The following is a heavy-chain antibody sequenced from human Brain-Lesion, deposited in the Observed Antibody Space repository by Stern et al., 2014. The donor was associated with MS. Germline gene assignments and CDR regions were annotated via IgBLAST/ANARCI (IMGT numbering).Heavy chain of an antibody. CDR2: IDHSGSA. D-gene: IGHD3-22*01. CDR3: AGGPYYFDGSGYPY. CDR1: GGSFSGYS. J-gene: IGHJ4*02. V-gene: IGHV4-34*01. Sequence: QVQLVQSGAGLLKPSETLSLTCAVSGGSFSGYSWTWIRQSPEKGLELIGQIDHSGSAMYNPSLKCGVTMSVEVSTTQFSVKLSSLTAADTAVYYCAGGPYYFDGSGYPYWGQGTQVTVSS.